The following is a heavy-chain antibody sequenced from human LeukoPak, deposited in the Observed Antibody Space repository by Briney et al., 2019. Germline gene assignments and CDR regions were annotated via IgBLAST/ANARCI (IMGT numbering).Heavy chain of an antibody. V-gene: IGHV4-4*02. J-gene: IGHJ4*02. CDR3: ARQGRISAFDL. D-gene: IGHD2-21*01. Sequence: PSGTLSLTCAVSGGSISSSNWWSWVRQPPGKGLEWIGEVNHSGDTNYSPSLKSRVTISSDTSKNQSSLRMASLTAADTAVYYCARQGRISAFDLWGQGNLVIVSS. CDR2: VNHSGDT. CDR1: GGSISSSNW.